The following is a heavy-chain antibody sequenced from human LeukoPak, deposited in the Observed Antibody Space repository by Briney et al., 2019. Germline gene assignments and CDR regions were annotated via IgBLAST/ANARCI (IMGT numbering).Heavy chain of an antibody. Sequence: SETLSLTCAVYGGSFSGYYWSWIRQPPGKGLEWIGEINHSGSTNYNPSLKSRVTISVDTSKNQFSLKMSSVTAADTAVYYRARALYCSSTSCRLWGYWGQGTLVTVSS. CDR1: GGSFSGYY. CDR3: ARALYCSSTSCRLWGY. V-gene: IGHV4-34*01. D-gene: IGHD2-2*01. CDR2: INHSGST. J-gene: IGHJ4*02.